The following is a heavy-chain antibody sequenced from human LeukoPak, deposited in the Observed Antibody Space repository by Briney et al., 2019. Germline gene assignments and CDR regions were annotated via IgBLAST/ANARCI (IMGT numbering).Heavy chain of an antibody. J-gene: IGHJ4*02. D-gene: IGHD6-6*01. Sequence: PSETLSLTCTVSGGSISSYYWSWIRQPPGKGLEWIGYIYYSGSTNYNPSLKSRVTISVDTSKNQFSLKLSSVTAADTAVYYCARTGEQLVADFDYWGQGTLVTVSS. CDR1: GGSISSYY. V-gene: IGHV4-59*01. CDR2: IYYSGST. CDR3: ARTGEQLVADFDY.